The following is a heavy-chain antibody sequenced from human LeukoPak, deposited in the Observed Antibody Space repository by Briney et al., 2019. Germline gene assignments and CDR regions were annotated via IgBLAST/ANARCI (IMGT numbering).Heavy chain of an antibody. CDR2: IYYSGST. CDR1: GGSISSSNYF. CDR3: ARAFFDSSGYYYYYGMDV. J-gene: IGHJ6*02. V-gene: IGHV4-39*01. Sequence: PSETLSLTCTVSGGSISSSNYFWDWIRQPPGKGLEWIGSIYYSGSTYYNPSLKSRVTISVDTSKNQFSLKLSSVTAADTAVYYCARAFFDSSGYYYYYGMDVWGQGTTVTVSS. D-gene: IGHD3-22*01.